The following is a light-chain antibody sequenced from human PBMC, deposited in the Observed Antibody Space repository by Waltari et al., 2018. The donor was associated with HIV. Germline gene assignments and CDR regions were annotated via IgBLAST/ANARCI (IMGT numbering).Light chain of an antibody. Sequence: QLALTQSPSASSSLRASVRLTCTLTSGHSDYAIATHYQQPEKGRRFLMKLDSDGSHIKGDGVPERFSGSSSGAERYLTIASLRSEDEAYYYCQTGRTGIWLFGGGTKLTVL. J-gene: IGLJ3*02. CDR3: QTGRTGIWL. CDR2: LDSDGSH. V-gene: IGLV4-69*01. CDR1: SGHSDYA.